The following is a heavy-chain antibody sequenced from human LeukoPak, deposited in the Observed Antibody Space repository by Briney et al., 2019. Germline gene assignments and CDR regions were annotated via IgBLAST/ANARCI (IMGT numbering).Heavy chain of an antibody. D-gene: IGHD4-11*01. V-gene: IGHV5-51*01. Sequence: GESLKISCKGSGYSFTSYWISWVRQMPGKGLEWMGIIYPGDSDTRYSPSFQGQVTISADKSISTAYLQWSSLKASDTAMYYCARYTPQHSIAFDIWGQGTMVTVSS. CDR1: GYSFTSYW. CDR2: IYPGDSDT. J-gene: IGHJ3*02. CDR3: ARYTPQHSIAFDI.